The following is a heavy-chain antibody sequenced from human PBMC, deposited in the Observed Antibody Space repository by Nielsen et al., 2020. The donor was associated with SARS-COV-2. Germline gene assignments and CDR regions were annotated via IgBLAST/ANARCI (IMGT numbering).Heavy chain of an antibody. Sequence: GESLKISCAASGFTFRSYDMHWVRQTAGKGLEWISAIGSAGDTYSPDSVKGRFTISRENAKNSLYLQMNSLRAEDTAVYYCARAYHNYYYAMDVWGQGTTVTVSS. CDR1: GFTFRSYD. V-gene: IGHV3-13*01. CDR2: IGSAGDT. D-gene: IGHD3-16*01. J-gene: IGHJ6*02. CDR3: ARAYHNYYYAMDV.